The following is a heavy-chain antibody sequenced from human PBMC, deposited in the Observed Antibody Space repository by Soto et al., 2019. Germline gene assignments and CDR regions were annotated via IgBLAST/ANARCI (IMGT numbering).Heavy chain of an antibody. CDR2: IYHSGST. D-gene: IGHD6-19*01. J-gene: IGHJ6*02. CDR1: GYSISSGYY. Sequence: PSETLSLTCAVSGYSISSGYYRGWIRQSPGKGLEWIGSIYHSGSTYYNPSLKSRVTISVDTSKNQFSLKLRSVTAADTAVYYCARRVACIYHYYYGMDVWGQGTTVTVSS. CDR3: ARRVACIYHYYYGMDV. V-gene: IGHV4-38-2*01.